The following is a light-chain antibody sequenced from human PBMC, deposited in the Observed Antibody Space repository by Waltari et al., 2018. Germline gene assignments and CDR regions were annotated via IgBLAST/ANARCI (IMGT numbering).Light chain of an antibody. CDR3: QQRSNWPPVVT. V-gene: IGKV3-11*01. CDR1: QSVSSS. Sequence: EIVLTQSPATLSLSPGERATLSCRASQSVSSSLAWYQHKPGQSPRLLIDDASNRATGIPARFSGSGSGTDFTLTISSLEPEDFAVYYCQQRSNWPPVVTFGQGTRLEIK. CDR2: DAS. J-gene: IGKJ5*01.